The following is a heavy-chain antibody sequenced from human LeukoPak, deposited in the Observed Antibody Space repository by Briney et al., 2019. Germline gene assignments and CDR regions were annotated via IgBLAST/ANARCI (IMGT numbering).Heavy chain of an antibody. J-gene: IGHJ4*02. CDR3: AKHPVAGIFYHFDY. V-gene: IGHV3-23*01. Sequence: GGSLRLSCAASGFTFSSSAMSWVRQAPGKGLEWVSAISGSGGSTHYADSVKGRFTISRDNSKNTLYLQMNSLRAEDAAVYYCAKHPVAGIFYHFDYWGQGSLVTVSS. CDR2: ISGSGGST. CDR1: GFTFSSSA. D-gene: IGHD6-19*01.